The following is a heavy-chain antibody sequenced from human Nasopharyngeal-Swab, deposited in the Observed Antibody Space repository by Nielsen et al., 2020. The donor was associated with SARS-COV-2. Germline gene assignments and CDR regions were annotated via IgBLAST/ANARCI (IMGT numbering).Heavy chain of an antibody. J-gene: IGHJ1*01. CDR1: GDSISSSSYH. Sequence: SETLSLTCTVSGDSISSSSYHWGWIRQPPGKGLEWIGSIHYSGSTYYNPSLKSRVTISVDTSKNQFSLKLSSVTATDTAVYYCARQVAAAEDLQHWGQGTLVTVSS. D-gene: IGHD6-13*01. CDR2: IHYSGST. CDR3: ARQVAAAEDLQH. V-gene: IGHV4-39*01.